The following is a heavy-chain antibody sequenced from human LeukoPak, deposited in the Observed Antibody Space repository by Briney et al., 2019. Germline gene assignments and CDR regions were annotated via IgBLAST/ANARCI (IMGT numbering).Heavy chain of an antibody. CDR3: ARLVENQLPFDY. Sequence: SETLSLTCAVSGGSISSSNWWSWVRQPPGKGLEWIGEIYHSGSTNYNPSLKSRVTISIDTSKNQFSLKLSSVTAADTAVYYCARLVENQLPFDYWGQGTLVTVSS. J-gene: IGHJ4*02. CDR2: IYHSGST. CDR1: GGSISSSNW. V-gene: IGHV4-4*02. D-gene: IGHD1-1*01.